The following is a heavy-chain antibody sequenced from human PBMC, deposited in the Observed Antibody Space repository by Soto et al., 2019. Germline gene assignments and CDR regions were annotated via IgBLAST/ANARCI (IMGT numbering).Heavy chain of an antibody. CDR2: ISGSGGST. D-gene: IGHD2-8*02. V-gene: IGHV3-23*01. Sequence: QPGGSLRLSCAASGFAFSSYAMSWVRQAPGEGLEWVSAISGSGGSTYYADSVKGRFTISRDNSKNTQYLQMNSLRAEDTAVYYCAKGSAGSTGWGQGTLVTVSS. J-gene: IGHJ4*02. CDR1: GFAFSSYA. CDR3: AKGSAGSTG.